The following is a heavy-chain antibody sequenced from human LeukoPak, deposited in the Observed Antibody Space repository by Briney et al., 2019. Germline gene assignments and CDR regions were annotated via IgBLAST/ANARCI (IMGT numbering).Heavy chain of an antibody. V-gene: IGHV1-18*01. CDR2: ISAYNGNT. Sequence: RASVKVSCKAFDSTFNSQGFSWVRQAPGQGLEWMGRISAYNGNTRFARKLQDRVSMTTDTSTTTAYMELRSLTSDDTATYYCARDSTLCRGTNCYQNDPFDIWGQGTMVTVSS. J-gene: IGHJ3*02. CDR3: ARDSTLCRGTNCYQNDPFDI. D-gene: IGHD2-2*01. CDR1: DSTFNSQG.